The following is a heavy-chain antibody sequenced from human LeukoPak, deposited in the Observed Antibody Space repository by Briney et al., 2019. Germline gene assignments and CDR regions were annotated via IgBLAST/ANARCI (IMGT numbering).Heavy chain of an antibody. CDR3: AKDYGDYSEGVDY. V-gene: IGHV3-30*18. CDR1: GFTFSSYG. D-gene: IGHD4-17*01. CDR2: ISYDGSNK. Sequence: GRSLRLSCAASGFTFSSYGMHWVRQAPGRGLEWVEVISYDGSNKYYAASVKGRFTISRDNSKNTLYLQMNSLRAEDTAVYYCAKDYGDYSEGVDYWGQGTLVTVSS. J-gene: IGHJ4*02.